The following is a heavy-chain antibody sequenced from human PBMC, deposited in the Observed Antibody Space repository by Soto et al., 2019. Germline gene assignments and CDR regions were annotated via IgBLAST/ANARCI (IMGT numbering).Heavy chain of an antibody. CDR3: ARVRDVTTATFDY. D-gene: IGHD4-4*01. CDR2: IIPIFGTA. V-gene: IGHV1-69*13. J-gene: IGHJ4*02. CDR1: GGTFSSYA. Sequence: GASVKVSCKASGGTFSSYAISWVRQAPGQGLEWMGGIIPIFGTANYAQKFQGRVTITADESTSTAYMELSSLRSEDTAVYYCARVRDVTTATFDYWGQGTLVTVSS.